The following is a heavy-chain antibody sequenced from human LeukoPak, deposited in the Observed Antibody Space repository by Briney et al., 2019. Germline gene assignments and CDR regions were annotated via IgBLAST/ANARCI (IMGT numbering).Heavy chain of an antibody. CDR3: ARRPRIAAPGTEYFQH. V-gene: IGHV5-51*01. Sequence: GESLKISCKGSGNSFTSYWIAWVRQMPGKGLEWMGIIYPGDSDTRYSPSFQGQVTISADKSISTAYLQWSSLKASDTAMYYCARRPRIAAPGTEYFQHWGQGTLVTVSS. D-gene: IGHD6-13*01. J-gene: IGHJ1*01. CDR2: IYPGDSDT. CDR1: GNSFTSYW.